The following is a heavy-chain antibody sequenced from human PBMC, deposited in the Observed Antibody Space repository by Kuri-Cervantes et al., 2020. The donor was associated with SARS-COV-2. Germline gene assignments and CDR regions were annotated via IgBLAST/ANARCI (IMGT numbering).Heavy chain of an antibody. CDR3: ARLSTVTDNYGMDV. V-gene: IGHV4-34*01. CDR1: GGSFSGYY. CDR2: INHSGST. Sequence: SQTLSFTCAVYGGSFSGYYWSWIRQPPGKGLEWIGEINHSGSTNYNPSLKSRVTISVDTSKNQFSLKLSSVTAADTAVYYCARLSTVTDNYGMDVWGQGTTVTVSS. J-gene: IGHJ6*02. D-gene: IGHD4-17*01.